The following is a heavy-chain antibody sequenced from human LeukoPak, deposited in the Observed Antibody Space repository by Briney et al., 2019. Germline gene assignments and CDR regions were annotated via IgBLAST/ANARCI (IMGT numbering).Heavy chain of an antibody. Sequence: PGGSLRLSCAASGFTFSSYAMHWVRQAPGKGLEWVAVISYDGSNKYYADSVKGRSTISRDNSKNTLYLQMNSLRAEDTAVYYCARDRVVVPAAIPRYYFDYWGQGTLVTVSS. D-gene: IGHD2-2*02. J-gene: IGHJ4*02. V-gene: IGHV3-30*01. CDR2: ISYDGSNK. CDR1: GFTFSSYA. CDR3: ARDRVVVPAAIPRYYFDY.